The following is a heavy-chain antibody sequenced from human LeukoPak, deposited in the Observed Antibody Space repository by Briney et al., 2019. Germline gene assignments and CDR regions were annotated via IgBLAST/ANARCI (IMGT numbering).Heavy chain of an antibody. D-gene: IGHD5-12*01. CDR1: GFTFSSYG. V-gene: IGHV3-30*18. CDR2: ISYDGNKK. Sequence: GGSLRLSCAASGFTFSSYGMHWVRQAPGKGLEWVAVISYDGNKKYYADSVKGRFTISRDKSMRTLYLEMNSVRPEDTAVYYCAKDRLGGPPSYNFDYWGQGTLVTVSS. J-gene: IGHJ4*02. CDR3: AKDRLGGPPSYNFDY.